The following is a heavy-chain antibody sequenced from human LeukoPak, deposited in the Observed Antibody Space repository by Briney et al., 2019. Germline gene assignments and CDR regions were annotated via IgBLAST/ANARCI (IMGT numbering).Heavy chain of an antibody. D-gene: IGHD3-10*01. CDR3: ARGRYGSGTYPFFDY. CDR1: GGSISSYY. J-gene: IGHJ4*02. CDR2: IYTSGST. V-gene: IGHV4-4*07. Sequence: SETLSLTCTVSGGSISSYYWSWIRQPAGKGLEWIGRIYTSGSTNYNPSLKSRVTMSVDTSKNQFSLKLSSVTAADTAVYYCARGRYGSGTYPFFDYWGQGSLVTVSS.